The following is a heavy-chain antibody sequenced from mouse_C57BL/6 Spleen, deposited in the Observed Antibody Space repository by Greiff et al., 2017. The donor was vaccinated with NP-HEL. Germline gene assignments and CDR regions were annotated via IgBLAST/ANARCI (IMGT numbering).Heavy chain of an antibody. V-gene: IGHV1-82*01. J-gene: IGHJ2*01. Sequence: VKLMESGPELVKPGASVKISCKASGYAFSSSWMNWVKQRPGKGLEWIGRIYPGDGDTNYNGKFKGKATLTADKSSSTAYMQLSSLTSEDSAVYFCARKSWENYFDYWGQGTTLTVSS. D-gene: IGHD4-1*01. CDR1: GYAFSSSW. CDR2: IYPGDGDT. CDR3: ARKSWENYFDY.